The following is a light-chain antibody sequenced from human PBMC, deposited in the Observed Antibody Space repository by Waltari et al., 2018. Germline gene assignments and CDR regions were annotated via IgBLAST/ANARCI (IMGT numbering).Light chain of an antibody. CDR2: DVS. CDR1: SNDVGVYNY. J-gene: IGLJ2*01. V-gene: IGLV2-14*03. Sequence: QSALTQPASVSGSPGQSITISCTGTSNDVGVYNYVSWYQHLPGKAPKLIIYDVSRWPSGVSNRFSGSKSGNTASLTISVLQAEDEADYYCSSYTNTNTIVFGGGTKVTVL. CDR3: SSYTNTNTIV.